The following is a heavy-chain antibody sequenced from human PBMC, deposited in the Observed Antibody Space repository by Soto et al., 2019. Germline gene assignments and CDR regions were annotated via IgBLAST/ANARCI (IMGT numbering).Heavy chain of an antibody. CDR3: ARVQSGSRQIYFDY. J-gene: IGHJ4*02. CDR1: GGSISSSY. D-gene: IGHD6-13*01. V-gene: IGHV4-59*01. Sequence: SETLSLTCTVSGGSISSSYWSWIRQPPGKGLEWIGYIYYSGSTSYNPSLKSRVTISVDTSKNQFSLNLSSVTAADTAVYYCARVQSGSRQIYFDYWGQGTLVTVS. CDR2: IYYSGST.